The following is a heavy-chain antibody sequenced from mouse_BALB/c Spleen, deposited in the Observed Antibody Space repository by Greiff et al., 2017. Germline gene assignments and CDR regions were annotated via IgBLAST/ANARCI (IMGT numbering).Heavy chain of an antibody. CDR2: ISYSGST. D-gene: IGHD1-1*01. Sequence: EVKLQESGPGLVKPSQSLSLTCTVTGYSITSDYAWNWIRQFPGNKLEWMGYISYSGSTSYNPSLKSRISITRDTSKNQFFLQLNSVTTEDTATYYCARGGYYGSSYDWGQGTLVTVSA. J-gene: IGHJ3*01. CDR1: GYSITSDYA. V-gene: IGHV3-2*02. CDR3: ARGGYYGSSYD.